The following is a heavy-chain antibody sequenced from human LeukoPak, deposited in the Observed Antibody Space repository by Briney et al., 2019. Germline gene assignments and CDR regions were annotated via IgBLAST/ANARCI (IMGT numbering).Heavy chain of an antibody. CDR3: AKDIGPMALDAFDI. CDR2: IRYDGSNK. Sequence: QAGGSLRLSCAASGFTFSNFAMSWVRQAPGKGLEWVAFIRYDGSNKYYADSVKGRFTISRDNSKNTLYLQMNSLRAEDTALFYCAKDIGPMALDAFDIWGQGTMVTVSS. J-gene: IGHJ3*02. CDR1: GFTFSNFA. V-gene: IGHV3-30*02. D-gene: IGHD1-26*01.